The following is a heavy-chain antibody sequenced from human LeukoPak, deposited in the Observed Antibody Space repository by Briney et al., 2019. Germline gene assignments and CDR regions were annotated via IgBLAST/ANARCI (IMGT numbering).Heavy chain of an antibody. D-gene: IGHD3-22*01. V-gene: IGHV1-18*01. J-gene: IGHJ3*02. Sequence: GASVKVSCKASGYTFTSYGINWVRQAPGQGLEWMGWISADNGNTNYARKFQGRVTLTTDTSTSTAYMELRSLKSDDTAVYYCARWVHYSDRSDDTADIWGQGTVVTVSS. CDR3: ARWVHYSDRSDDTADI. CDR2: ISADNGNT. CDR1: GYTFTSYG.